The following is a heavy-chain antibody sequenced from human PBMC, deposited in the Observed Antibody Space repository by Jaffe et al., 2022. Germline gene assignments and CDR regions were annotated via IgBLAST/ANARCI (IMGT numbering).Heavy chain of an antibody. CDR2: INTNTGNP. D-gene: IGHD2-2*01. CDR1: GYTFTSYA. J-gene: IGHJ6*03. V-gene: IGHV7-4-1*02. Sequence: QVQLVQSGSELKKPGASVKVSCKASGYTFTSYAMNWVRQAPGQGLEWMGWINTNTGNPTYAQGFTGRFVFSLDTSVSTAYLQISSLKAEDTAVYYCARERDIVVVPAAVYYYYYYMDVWGKGTTVTVSS. CDR3: ARERDIVVVPAAVYYYYYYMDV.